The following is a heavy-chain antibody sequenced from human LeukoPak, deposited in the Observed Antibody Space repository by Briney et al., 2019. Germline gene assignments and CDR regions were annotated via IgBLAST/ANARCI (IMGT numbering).Heavy chain of an antibody. Sequence: ASVKVSCKASGYSFTSHYMHWVRQAPGQGLEWMGLINPRGTSTSYAQKFQGRVTMTRDMSTSTVYMELSSLRSEDTAVYYCARARYCSGGSCYSATYYYYYMDVWGKGTTVTVSS. J-gene: IGHJ6*03. CDR3: ARARYCSGGSCYSATYYYYYMDV. V-gene: IGHV1-46*01. CDR1: GYSFTSHY. D-gene: IGHD2-15*01. CDR2: INPRGTST.